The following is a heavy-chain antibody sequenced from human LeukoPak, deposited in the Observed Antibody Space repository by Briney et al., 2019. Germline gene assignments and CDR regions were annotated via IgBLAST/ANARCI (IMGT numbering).Heavy chain of an antibody. J-gene: IGHJ4*02. CDR2: INHSGST. CDR3: ARPLNYYGSGSYGY. CDR1: GGSFSGYY. V-gene: IGHV4-34*01. Sequence: KASETLSLTCAVYGGSFSGYYWSWIRQPPGKGLEWIGEINHSGSTNYNPSLKSRVTISVDTSKNQFSLKLSSVTAADTAVYYCARPLNYYGSGSYGYWGQGTLVTVSS. D-gene: IGHD3-10*01.